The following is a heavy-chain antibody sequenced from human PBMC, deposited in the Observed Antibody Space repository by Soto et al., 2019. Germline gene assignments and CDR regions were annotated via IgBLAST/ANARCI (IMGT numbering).Heavy chain of an antibody. Sequence: ASETLSLTCTFSGGSISSGDYYWGWIRQPPGKGLEWIGDIYYSGSTYYNPSLKSRVTISVDTSKNQFSLKLSSVTAADTAVYYCARAPPYYYDSSGYYYYYYYYGMDVWGQGTTVTVSS. CDR3: ARAPPYYYDSSGYYYYYYYYGMDV. V-gene: IGHV4-30-4*02. D-gene: IGHD3-22*01. CDR2: IYYSGST. J-gene: IGHJ6*02. CDR1: GGSISSGDYY.